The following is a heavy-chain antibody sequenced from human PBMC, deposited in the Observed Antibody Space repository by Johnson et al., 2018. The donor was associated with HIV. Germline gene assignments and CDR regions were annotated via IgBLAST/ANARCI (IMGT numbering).Heavy chain of an antibody. V-gene: IGHV3-30*04. D-gene: IGHD4-17*01. J-gene: IGHJ3*02. CDR3: AKGNGDYRSDAFDI. Sequence: QMLLVESGGGVVQPGRSLRLSCVVSGFNFSSYDIDWVRQAPGKGLEWLAAISYDGSNKFYADSVQGRFTISRDNSKNTLYLQMNSLRREDTAVYYCAKGNGDYRSDAFDIWGQGTMVTVSS. CDR1: GFNFSSYD. CDR2: ISYDGSNK.